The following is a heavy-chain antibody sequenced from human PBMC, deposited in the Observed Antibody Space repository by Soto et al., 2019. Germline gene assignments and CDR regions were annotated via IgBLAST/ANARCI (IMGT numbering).Heavy chain of an antibody. Sequence: VGSLRLSYAASGFTFSSYAMHWVRQAPGKGLEWVAVISYDGSNKYYADSVKGRFTISRDNSKNTLYLQMNSLRAEDTAVYYCARDWFDCSGGSCYAGAFDYWGRGTLVTVSS. CDR1: GFTFSSYA. CDR2: ISYDGSNK. V-gene: IGHV3-30-3*01. CDR3: ARDWFDCSGGSCYAGAFDY. J-gene: IGHJ4*02. D-gene: IGHD2-15*01.